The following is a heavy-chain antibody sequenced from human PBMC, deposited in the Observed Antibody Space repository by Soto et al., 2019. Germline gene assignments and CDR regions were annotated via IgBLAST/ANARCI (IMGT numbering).Heavy chain of an antibody. D-gene: IGHD6-13*01. CDR3: ARVAGIAGAGRKLDP. J-gene: IGHJ5*02. CDR2: ICXSGTA. V-gene: IGHV4-30-4*01. CDR1: GGPINGGGFY. Sequence: PSETISLRCTVSGGPINGGGFYWSWIRQPPGKGLQWIGYICXSGTADYSPSLQSRATISVDTSKKQFSLKLTSVTVADTAVYYFARVAGIAGAGRKLDPWRHGTLVTVSS.